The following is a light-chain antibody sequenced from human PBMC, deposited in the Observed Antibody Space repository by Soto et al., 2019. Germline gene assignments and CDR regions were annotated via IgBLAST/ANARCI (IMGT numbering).Light chain of an antibody. J-gene: IGKJ3*01. CDR1: QSVSGN. CDR2: AAS. V-gene: IGKV3-15*01. CDR3: QQYSNWPPIT. Sequence: EIVMTQSPATLSVSPGERATLSCRASQSVSGNLAWYQQKPGQAPRLLIYAASTRATGIPARFSGSGSGTEFTLTIRILQSEDFAVYYCQQYSNWPPITFGPGTKVDIK.